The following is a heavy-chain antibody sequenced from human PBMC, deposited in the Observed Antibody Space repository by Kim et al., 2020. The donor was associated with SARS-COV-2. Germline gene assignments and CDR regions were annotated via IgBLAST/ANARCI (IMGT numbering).Heavy chain of an antibody. D-gene: IGHD3-10*01. CDR1: GGSISSGGYY. V-gene: IGHV4-31*03. Sequence: SETLSLTCTVSGGSISSGGYYWSWIRQHPGKGLEWIGYIYYSGSTYSNPSLKSRVTISVDTSKNQFSLKLSSVTAADTAVYYCARAGVGVRGVIIHWFDPWGQGTLVTVSS. CDR2: IYYSGST. CDR3: ARAGVGVRGVIIHWFDP. J-gene: IGHJ5*02.